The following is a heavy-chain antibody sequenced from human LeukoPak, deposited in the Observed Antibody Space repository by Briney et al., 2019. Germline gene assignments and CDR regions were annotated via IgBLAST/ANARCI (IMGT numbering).Heavy chain of an antibody. CDR1: GGSISSYY. V-gene: IGHV4-59*12. Sequence: NTSETLSLTCTVSGGSISSYYWSWIRQPPGKGLEWIGYIYYSGSTNYNPSLKSRVTISVDTSKNQFSLKLSSVTAADTAVYYCARDEAPRVTMVRGAVLGYGMDVWGQGTTVTVSS. CDR2: IYYSGST. CDR3: ARDEAPRVTMVRGAVLGYGMDV. D-gene: IGHD3-10*01. J-gene: IGHJ6*02.